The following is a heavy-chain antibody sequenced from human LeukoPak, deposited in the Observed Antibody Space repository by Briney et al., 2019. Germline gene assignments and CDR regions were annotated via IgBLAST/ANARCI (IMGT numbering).Heavy chain of an antibody. J-gene: IGHJ4*02. D-gene: IGHD7-27*01. CDR3: ARGPNWGNFDY. Sequence: PGGSLRLSCAASGFTFSSCGMHWVRQAPGKGLEWVSLIYSGGSTYYADSVKGRFTISRDTSKNTLYLQMNSLRAEDTAVYYCARGPNWGNFDYWGQGTLVTVSS. V-gene: IGHV3-53*01. CDR1: GFTFSSCG. CDR2: IYSGGST.